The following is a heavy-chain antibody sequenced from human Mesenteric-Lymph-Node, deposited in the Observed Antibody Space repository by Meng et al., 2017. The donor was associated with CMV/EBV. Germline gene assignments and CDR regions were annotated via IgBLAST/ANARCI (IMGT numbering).Heavy chain of an antibody. D-gene: IGHD2-2*01. J-gene: IGHJ4*02. CDR1: GGSITIDH. Sequence: SETLSLTCSVSGGSITIDHWGWIRQSPGKGLEWIGYIYHSGSANYNPSLKSRVTISVDTSKNQFSLNLNSVTAADTAVYYCARVYVSPDVRSELLWSYYFDSWGQGTLVTVSS. V-gene: IGHV4-59*01. CDR2: IYHSGSA. CDR3: ARVYVSPDVRSELLWSYYFDS.